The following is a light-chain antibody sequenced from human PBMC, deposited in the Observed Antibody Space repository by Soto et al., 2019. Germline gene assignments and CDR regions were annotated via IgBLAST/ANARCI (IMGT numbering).Light chain of an antibody. J-gene: IGLJ1*01. V-gene: IGLV2-8*01. CDR3: SSYAGSNYPDV. CDR2: EVT. Sequence: QSALTQPPSASGSPGQSVTISCTGTTSDIGIYNYVSWYQHHPGKAPKLMIYEVTKRPSGVPDRFSGSKSGNTASLTVSGLQAEDEADYYCSSYAGSNYPDVFGTGTKVTVL. CDR1: TSDIGIYNY.